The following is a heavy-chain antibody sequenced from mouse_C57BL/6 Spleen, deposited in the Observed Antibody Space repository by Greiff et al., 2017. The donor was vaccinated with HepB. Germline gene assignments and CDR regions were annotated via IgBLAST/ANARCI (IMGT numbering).Heavy chain of an antibody. J-gene: IGHJ1*03. Sequence: EVNLVESEGGLVQPGSSMKLSCTASGFTFSDYYMAWVRQVPEKGLEWVANINYDGSSTYYLDSLKSRFIISRDNAKNILYLQMSSLKSEDTATYYCAREGIITTVVAHWYFDVWGTGTTVTVSS. CDR1: GFTFSDYY. V-gene: IGHV5-16*01. CDR2: INYDGSST. CDR3: AREGIITTVVAHWYFDV. D-gene: IGHD1-1*01.